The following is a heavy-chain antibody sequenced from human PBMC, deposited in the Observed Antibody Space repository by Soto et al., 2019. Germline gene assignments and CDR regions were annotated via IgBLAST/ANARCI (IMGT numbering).Heavy chain of an antibody. V-gene: IGHV1-69*06. CDR1: GGTFSSYA. D-gene: IGHD1-7*01. J-gene: IGHJ4*02. Sequence: SVKVSCKASGGTFSSYAISWVRQAPGQGLEWMGGIIPIFGTANYAQKFQGRVTITADKSTSTAYMELSSLRSEDTAVYYCARDRTGTTSIYFDYWGQGTLVTVSS. CDR3: ARDRTGTTSIYFDY. CDR2: IIPIFGTA.